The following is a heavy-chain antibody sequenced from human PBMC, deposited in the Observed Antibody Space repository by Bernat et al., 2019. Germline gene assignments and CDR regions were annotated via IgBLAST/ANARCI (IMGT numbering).Heavy chain of an antibody. CDR3: ARGVRNGDQLDY. V-gene: IGHV4-31*03. CDR1: GGSISSGGYS. J-gene: IGHJ4*02. CDR2: IYHTGNT. Sequence: QVQLQESGPRLVKPSQTLSLTCSVSGGSISSGGYSWNWIRQHPEKGLEWIGYIYHTGNTNYNPSLRSRVVISVDLSKNQFSLTLTSVTAADTAVYYCARGVRNGDQLDYWGQGTLVTVSS. D-gene: IGHD4-17*01.